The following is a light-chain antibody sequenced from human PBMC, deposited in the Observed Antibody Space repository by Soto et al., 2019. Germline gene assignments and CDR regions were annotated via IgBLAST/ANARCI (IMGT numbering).Light chain of an antibody. J-gene: IGLJ1*01. V-gene: IGLV2-23*01. Sequence: QSALAQPASVSGSPGQSITISCTGTSAFVGSFSLVSWYQQQPGKAPKVMISEGHRRPSGVPDRFSGSTAVNSASLTIARRHADDEADHCCCLDIGATTYVFGTGTKLTVL. CDR3: CLDIGATTYV. CDR1: SAFVGSFSL. CDR2: EGH.